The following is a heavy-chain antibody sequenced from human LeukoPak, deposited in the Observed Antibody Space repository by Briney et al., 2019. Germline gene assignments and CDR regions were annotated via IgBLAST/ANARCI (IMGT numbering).Heavy chain of an antibody. Sequence: GGSLRLSCAASGFTFSSYGMHWVRQAPGKELEWVAVISYDGSNKYYADSVKGRFTISRDNSKNTLYLQMNSLRAEDTAVYYCANEYGDYVDYWGQGTLVTVSS. D-gene: IGHD4-17*01. CDR2: ISYDGSNK. CDR3: ANEYGDYVDY. V-gene: IGHV3-30*18. CDR1: GFTFSSYG. J-gene: IGHJ4*02.